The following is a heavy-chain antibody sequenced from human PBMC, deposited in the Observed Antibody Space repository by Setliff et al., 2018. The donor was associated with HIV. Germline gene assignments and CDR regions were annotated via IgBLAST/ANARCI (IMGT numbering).Heavy chain of an antibody. CDR2: IHHTGRT. J-gene: IGHJ5*02. CDR1: GGSFSGDF. D-gene: IGHD6-19*01. V-gene: IGHV4-34*01. CDR3: ARQGTWYTSGPGWFDP. Sequence: SETLSLTCAVSGGSFSGDFWTWIRQAPGKGLEWIGEIHHTGRTDYNPSLKGRVTISVDTSKNQFSLNLSSVTAADTAVYYCARQGTWYTSGPGWFDPWGQGTLVTVSS.